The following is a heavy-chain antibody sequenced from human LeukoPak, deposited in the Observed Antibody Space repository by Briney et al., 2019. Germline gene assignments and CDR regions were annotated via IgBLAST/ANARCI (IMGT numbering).Heavy chain of an antibody. CDR1: GYTFTSYY. J-gene: IGHJ6*02. V-gene: IGHV1-46*01. Sequence: ASVKVSCKASGYTFTSYYMQWVRQAPGQGLEWMGIINPNSGGSTTYAQKFQGRVTITGDTSTSTVYMELSSLRSEDTAVYYCARALNCGGDCYLNHYYGMDVWGQGTTVTVSS. D-gene: IGHD2-21*02. CDR2: INPNSGGST. CDR3: ARALNCGGDCYLNHYYGMDV.